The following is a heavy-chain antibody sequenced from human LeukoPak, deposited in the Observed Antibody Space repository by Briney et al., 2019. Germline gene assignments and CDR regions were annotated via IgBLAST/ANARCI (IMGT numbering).Heavy chain of an antibody. Sequence: SVKVSCKASGGTFSSNATNWVRQAPGQGLEWMGRIIPILGIANYAQKFQRRVTITADKSTSTAYMELSSLRSEDTAVYYCATRVVPAAMAPGDAFDIWGQGTMVTVSS. CDR2: IIPILGIA. CDR1: GGTFSSNA. CDR3: ATRVVPAAMAPGDAFDI. V-gene: IGHV1-69*04. D-gene: IGHD2-2*01. J-gene: IGHJ3*02.